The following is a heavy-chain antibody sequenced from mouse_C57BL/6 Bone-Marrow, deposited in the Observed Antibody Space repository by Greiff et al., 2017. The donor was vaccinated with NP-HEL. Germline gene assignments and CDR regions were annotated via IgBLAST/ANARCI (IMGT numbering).Heavy chain of an antibody. V-gene: IGHV1-42*01. CDR3: AREETTVVAPFAY. D-gene: IGHD1-1*01. Sequence: EVQLQESGPELVKPGASVKISCKASGYSFTGYYMNWVKQSPEQSLEWIGEINPSTGGTTYNQKFKAKATLTVDKSSSTAYMQLKSLTSEDSAVYYCAREETTVVAPFAYWGQGTLVTVSA. J-gene: IGHJ3*01. CDR1: GYSFTGYY. CDR2: INPSTGGT.